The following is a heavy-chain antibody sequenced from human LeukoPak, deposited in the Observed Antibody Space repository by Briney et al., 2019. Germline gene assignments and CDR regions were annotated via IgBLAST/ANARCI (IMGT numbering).Heavy chain of an antibody. Sequence: SVKVSCKASGGTFNSYPITWVRQAPGQGLEWMGGIIPMFGTVKHAQKFQGRITITGDKSTSTVYMELSSLTSDGTALYYCARGGGWADGYSPIDFWGQGTLVTVSS. CDR3: ARGGGWADGYSPIDF. V-gene: IGHV1-69*06. CDR1: GGTFNSYP. CDR2: IIPMFGTV. D-gene: IGHD5-24*01. J-gene: IGHJ4*02.